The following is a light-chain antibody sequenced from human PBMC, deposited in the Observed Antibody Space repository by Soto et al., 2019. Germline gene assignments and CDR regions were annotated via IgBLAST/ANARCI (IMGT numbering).Light chain of an antibody. CDR3: QQYGSSPLT. J-gene: IGKJ4*01. Sequence: EIVLTQSPGTLSLSPGERATLSCRASQSVSSSYLAWYQQKPGQAPRLLIYGASSSATGIPDRFSGSGSGTDFTLTISRLEPEDFAEYYCQQYGSSPLTFGVGTKVEIK. CDR1: QSVSSSY. CDR2: GAS. V-gene: IGKV3-20*01.